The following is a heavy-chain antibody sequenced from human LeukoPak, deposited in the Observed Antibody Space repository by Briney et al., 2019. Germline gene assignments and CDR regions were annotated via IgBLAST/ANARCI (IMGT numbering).Heavy chain of an antibody. V-gene: IGHV1-69*13. J-gene: IGHJ5*02. CDR1: GGTFISYA. CDR2: IIPIFGTA. CDR3: ARDSAFLSIAVADNWFDP. Sequence: GASVKVSCKASGGTFISYAISWVRQAPGQGLEWMGGIIPIFGTANYAQKFQGRVTITADESTSTAYMELSSLRSEDTAVYYCARDSAFLSIAVADNWFDPWGQGTLVTVSS. D-gene: IGHD6-19*01.